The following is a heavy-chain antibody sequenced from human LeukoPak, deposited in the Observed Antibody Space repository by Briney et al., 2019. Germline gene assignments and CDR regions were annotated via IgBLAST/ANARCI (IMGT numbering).Heavy chain of an antibody. CDR2: IYYTGST. CDR3: SRDHHGSDS. J-gene: IGHJ1*01. V-gene: IGHV4-61*01. Sequence: SETLSLTCTVSGGSVSSGSHYWSWIRQPPGKGLEWIAYIYYTGSTNYNPSLKRRVTISVDTSKNQFSLKLRSVSAADTAVYYCSRDHHGSDSWGQGPLVTVS. CDR1: GGSVSSGSHY. D-gene: IGHD3-10*01.